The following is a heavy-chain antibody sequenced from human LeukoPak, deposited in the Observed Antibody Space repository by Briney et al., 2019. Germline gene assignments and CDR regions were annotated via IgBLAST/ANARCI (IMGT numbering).Heavy chain of an antibody. CDR1: GYTFTGYY. V-gene: IGHV1-2*02. J-gene: IGHJ6*03. D-gene: IGHD2-15*01. CDR2: INPNSGGT. CDR3: ARRGYSDYYYYMDV. Sequence: ASVKVSCKASGYTFTGYYTHWVRQAPGQGLEWMGWINPNSGGTNYAQKFQGRVTMTRDTSISTAYMELSRLRSDDTAVYYCARRGYSDYYYYMDVWGKGTTVTVSS.